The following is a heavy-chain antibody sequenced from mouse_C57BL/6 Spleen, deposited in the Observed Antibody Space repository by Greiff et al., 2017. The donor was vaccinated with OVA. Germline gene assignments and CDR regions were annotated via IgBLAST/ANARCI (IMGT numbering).Heavy chain of an antibody. D-gene: IGHD2-5*01. CDR2: IRNKANGYTT. V-gene: IGHV7-3*01. Sequence: EVKVVESGGGLVQPGGSLSLSCAASGFTFTDYYMSWVRQPPGKALEWLGFIRNKANGYTTEYSASVKGRFTISRDNSQSILYLQMNALRAEDSATYYCARRAYYSNYSYYYAMDYWGQGTSVTVSS. J-gene: IGHJ4*01. CDR1: GFTFTDYY. CDR3: ARRAYYSNYSYYYAMDY.